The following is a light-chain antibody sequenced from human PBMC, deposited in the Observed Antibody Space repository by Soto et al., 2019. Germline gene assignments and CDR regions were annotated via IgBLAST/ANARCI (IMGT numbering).Light chain of an antibody. J-gene: IGKJ5*01. V-gene: IGKV1-33*01. Sequence: GGRVTITCQASQDIRFYLNWYQHKTWQAPKLLIYDASQVETGVPSKFSGSGSGTDFTFTINNVQAEDIGTYYCQHYNSLPITFGQGTRLEIK. CDR1: QDIRFY. CDR3: QHYNSLPIT. CDR2: DAS.